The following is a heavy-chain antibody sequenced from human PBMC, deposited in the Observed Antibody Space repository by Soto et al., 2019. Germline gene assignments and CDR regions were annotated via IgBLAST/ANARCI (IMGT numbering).Heavy chain of an antibody. CDR1: EFSLSGQY. D-gene: IGHD2-2*01. CDR2: TVNKDFSYTT. V-gene: IGHV3-72*01. Sequence: EGQLVESGGGLVQPGGSLILSCTSSEFSLSGQYLDWVRQAPGQGLEWVGRTVNKDFSYTTEYAAAVKGRFTISRDDSEKSLYLQMTSLRTEDTAVYYCVRERYAGFEYWGQGALVTVSS. J-gene: IGHJ4*02. CDR3: VRERYAGFEY.